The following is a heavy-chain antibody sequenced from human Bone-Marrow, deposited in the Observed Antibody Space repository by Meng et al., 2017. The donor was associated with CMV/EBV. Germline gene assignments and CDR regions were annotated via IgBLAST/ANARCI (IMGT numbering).Heavy chain of an antibody. J-gene: IGHJ6*02. CDR3: ARGDPMDIVVVPVPNYYGMDV. V-gene: IGHV3-48*03. Sequence: GESLKISCAASGFTFSPYEMNWVRQAPGKGLEWVSYISSNGSTIYYADSVKGRFTISRDNAKKSLHLQMNSLRAEDTAIYYCARGDPMDIVVVPVPNYYGMDVWGQGTTVTVSS. CDR1: GFTFSPYE. CDR2: ISSNGSTI. D-gene: IGHD2-2*03.